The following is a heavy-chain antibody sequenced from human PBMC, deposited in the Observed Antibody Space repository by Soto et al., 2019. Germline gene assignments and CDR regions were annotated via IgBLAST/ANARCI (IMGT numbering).Heavy chain of an antibody. CDR3: ARPKTLYSGTEIDAFDI. CDR2: IFSNDEK. Sequence: QVTLKESGPVLLKPTETLTLTCTVSGFSLNNARMSVSWIRQPPGKALEWLAHIFSNDEKSYSTSLNSRHTISKDTSKSQVVLTMTNMDPVDTATYYCARPKTLYSGTEIDAFDIWGQGTMVTVSS. CDR1: GFSLNNARMS. D-gene: IGHD1-26*01. V-gene: IGHV2-26*01. J-gene: IGHJ3*02.